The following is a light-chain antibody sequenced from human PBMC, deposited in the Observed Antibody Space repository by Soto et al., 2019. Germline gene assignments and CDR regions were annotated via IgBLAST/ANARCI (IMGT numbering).Light chain of an antibody. CDR1: QSISLW. J-gene: IGKJ1*01. V-gene: IGKV1-5*03. Sequence: IRMTQSPSSLPASTGDRVTVPXRASQSISLWLAWYQQKQGXAPKXXXYEXSRREIGCPSRFSGSGSGTEFTRTISSMQPDDCANYYCQQYKMDFRTFGQGTKV. CDR2: EXS. CDR3: QQYKMDFRT.